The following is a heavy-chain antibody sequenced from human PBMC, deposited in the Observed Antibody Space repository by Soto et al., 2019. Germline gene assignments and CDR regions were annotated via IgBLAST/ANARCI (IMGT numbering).Heavy chain of an antibody. CDR3: GRAAPDASVGY. CDR2: ISYSGST. CDR1: GGSMSIHY. V-gene: IGHV4-59*11. Sequence: WETLSLTCTVSGGSMSIHYLTWLRQPPGKGLEWIGYISYSGSTYYNPSLKSRGTISADTSWNQFSLKLSAVIAADTAVYYCGRAAPDASVGYWGQGTLVTVSS. J-gene: IGHJ4*02. D-gene: IGHD3-16*01.